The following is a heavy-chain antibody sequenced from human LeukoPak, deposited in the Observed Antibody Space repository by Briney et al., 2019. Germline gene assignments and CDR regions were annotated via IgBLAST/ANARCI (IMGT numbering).Heavy chain of an antibody. Sequence: SETLSLTCADPGGSFSAYYWSWIRQPPGKRLEWIGEINHSGRTNYHASLKSRVTISVDTSKNQFSLKMSYVTAADTAVYYCARSPRYSGYDYGSDYWGRGILVTVSS. CDR2: INHSGRT. J-gene: IGHJ4*02. CDR1: GGSFSAYY. CDR3: ARSPRYSGYDYGSDY. V-gene: IGHV4-34*01. D-gene: IGHD5-12*01.